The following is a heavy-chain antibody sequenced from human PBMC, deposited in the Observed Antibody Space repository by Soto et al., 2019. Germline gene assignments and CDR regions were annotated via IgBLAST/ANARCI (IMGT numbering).Heavy chain of an antibody. CDR3: ARDYSSSSYYYYYGMDV. Sequence: QVQLVQSGAEVQKPGSSVKVSCKASGGTFSSYAISWVRQAPGQGLEWMGGIIPIFGTANYAQKFQGRVTITADESTSTAYMELSSLRSEDTAVYYCARDYSSSSYYYYYGMDVWGQGTTVTVSS. V-gene: IGHV1-69*01. D-gene: IGHD6-6*01. CDR1: GGTFSSYA. CDR2: IIPIFGTA. J-gene: IGHJ6*02.